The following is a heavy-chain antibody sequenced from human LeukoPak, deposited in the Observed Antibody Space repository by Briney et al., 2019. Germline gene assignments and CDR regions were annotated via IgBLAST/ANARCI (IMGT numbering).Heavy chain of an antibody. J-gene: IGHJ6*02. D-gene: IGHD3-22*01. CDR2: ISYDGSNK. CDR3: AKDTYYYDSSGPMDV. V-gene: IGHV3-30-3*01. CDR1: GFTFSSYA. Sequence: TGGSLRLSCAASGFTFSSYAMHWVRQAPGKGLEWVAVISYDGSNKYYADSVKGRFTISRDNSKNTLYLQMNSLRAEDTALYYCAKDTYYYDSSGPMDVWGQGTTVTVSS.